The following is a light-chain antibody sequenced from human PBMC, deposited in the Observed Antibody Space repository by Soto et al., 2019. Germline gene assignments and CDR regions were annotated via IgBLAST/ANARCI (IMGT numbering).Light chain of an antibody. Sequence: VLTQSPGTLSLSPGEVATLSCRASQRVASDLAWYLQKPGQPPRLLIYDASNRATGIPARFSGSGSGTDFTLTISSLEPEDFAVYYCQQRSNWPRTFGQGTKVDIK. V-gene: IGKV3-11*01. CDR2: DAS. CDR3: QQRSNWPRT. J-gene: IGKJ1*01. CDR1: QRVASD.